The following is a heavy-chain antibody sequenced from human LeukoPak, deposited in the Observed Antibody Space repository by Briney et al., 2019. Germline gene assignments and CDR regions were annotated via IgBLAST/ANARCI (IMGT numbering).Heavy chain of an antibody. J-gene: IGHJ4*02. Sequence: ASVTVSCTASGGTFSIYAISWVRQAPGQGLEWMGMIYPRDGSTSYAQNFQGRVTVTRDTSTTTVHMELRGLRSEDTAVYYCARDQEGFDYWGQGTVVTVSS. CDR3: ARDQEGFDY. CDR1: GGTFSIYA. V-gene: IGHV1-46*01. CDR2: IYPRDGST.